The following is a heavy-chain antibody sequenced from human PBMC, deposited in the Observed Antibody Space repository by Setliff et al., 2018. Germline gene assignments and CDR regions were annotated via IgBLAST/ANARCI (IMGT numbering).Heavy chain of an antibody. V-gene: IGHV3-23*01. J-gene: IGHJ4*02. CDR1: GFTFSSYA. D-gene: IGHD1-26*01. CDR3: AKGGYSGSHYFDY. Sequence: GGSLRLSCAASGFTFSSYAITWVRQAPGKGLEWVSMISGSAQTTYYADSVKGRFTISRDTSKNTLSLQMNSLRAEDTAIYYCAKGGYSGSHYFDYWGQGTLVTVSS. CDR2: ISGSAQTT.